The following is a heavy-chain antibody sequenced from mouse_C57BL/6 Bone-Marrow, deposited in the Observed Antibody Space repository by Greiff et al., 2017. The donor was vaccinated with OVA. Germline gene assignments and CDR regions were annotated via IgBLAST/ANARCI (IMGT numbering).Heavy chain of an antibody. D-gene: IGHD2-4*01. J-gene: IGHJ4*01. Sequence: VKLVESGPGLVQPSQSLSITCTVSGFSLTSYGVHWVRQSPGKGLEWLGVIWSGGSTDYNAAFISRLSISKDNSKSQVFFKMNSRQADDTAIYYCAGVGDYDGYYAMDYWGQGTSVTVSS. CDR1: GFSLTSYG. CDR2: IWSGGST. CDR3: AGVGDYDGYYAMDY. V-gene: IGHV2-2*01.